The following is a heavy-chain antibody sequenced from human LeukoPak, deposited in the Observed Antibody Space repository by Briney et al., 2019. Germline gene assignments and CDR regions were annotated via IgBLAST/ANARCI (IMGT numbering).Heavy chain of an antibody. V-gene: IGHV3-15*01. Sequence: GGSLRLSCAASGFIFNKAWMNWVRQAPGKGPEWVGRIKSNNDGGTTDYASPVEGRFIISGDDSKNTIYLQMNRLIIDDTAIYYCTPVMVEDRGFWGQGTLVTVSS. CDR1: GFIFNKAW. CDR2: IKSNNDGGTT. D-gene: IGHD2-21*01. J-gene: IGHJ4*02. CDR3: TPVMVEDRGF.